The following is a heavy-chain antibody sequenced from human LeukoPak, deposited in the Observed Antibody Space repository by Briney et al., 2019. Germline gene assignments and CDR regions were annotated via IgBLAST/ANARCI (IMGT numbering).Heavy chain of an antibody. CDR1: GYSFADYY. CDR3: ARDVGDTLLRGVTNYMDV. Sequence: AASVKVSCKASGYSFADYYMHWVRQAPGQGLEWMGWIKPNSGGTRSAQKFQGRVTMTRDTSISTAYMELSSLRSDDTALYYCARDVGDTLLRGVTNYMDVWGKGTTVTVSS. J-gene: IGHJ6*03. CDR2: IKPNSGGT. D-gene: IGHD3-10*01. V-gene: IGHV1-2*02.